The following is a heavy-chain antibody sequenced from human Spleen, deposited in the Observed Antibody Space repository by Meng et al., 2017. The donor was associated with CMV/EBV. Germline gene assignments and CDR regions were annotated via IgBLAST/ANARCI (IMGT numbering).Heavy chain of an antibody. CDR2: INHSGST. Sequence: SFTGYYWSWIRQPPGKELEWIREINHSGSTNYNPSLKSRVTISVDTSKNQFSLKLSSVTAADTAVYYCARGRYCSSTSCHRYSMDVWGQGTTVTVSS. J-gene: IGHJ6*02. V-gene: IGHV4-34*01. D-gene: IGHD2-2*01. CDR1: SFTGYY. CDR3: ARGRYCSSTSCHRYSMDV.